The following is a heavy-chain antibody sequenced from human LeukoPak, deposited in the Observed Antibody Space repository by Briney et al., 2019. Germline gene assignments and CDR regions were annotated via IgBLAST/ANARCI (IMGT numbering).Heavy chain of an antibody. CDR2: IYYSGST. D-gene: IGHD3-10*01. CDR3: ARVIRGPYYYYYYMDV. Sequence: PSETLSLTCTVSGGSISSGGYSWSWIRQPPGKGLEWIGYIYYSGSTYYNPSLKSRVTISVDTSKNQFSLKLSSVTAADTAVYYCARVIRGPYYYYYYMDVWGKGTTVTVSS. J-gene: IGHJ6*03. V-gene: IGHV4-30-4*07. CDR1: GGSISSGGYS.